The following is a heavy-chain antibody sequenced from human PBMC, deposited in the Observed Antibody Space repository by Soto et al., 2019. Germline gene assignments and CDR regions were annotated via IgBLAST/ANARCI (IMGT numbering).Heavy chain of an antibody. Sequence: ASLKVSCKASVYTFTSYYMHWVRQAPGQGLEWMGIINPSGGSTSYAQKFQGRVTMTRDTSTSTVYMELSSLRSEDTAVYYCARVGAVPAAMTYYYYYGMDVWGQGTTVTVSS. CDR1: VYTFTSYY. CDR2: INPSGGST. D-gene: IGHD2-2*01. CDR3: ARVGAVPAAMTYYYYYGMDV. J-gene: IGHJ6*02. V-gene: IGHV1-46*01.